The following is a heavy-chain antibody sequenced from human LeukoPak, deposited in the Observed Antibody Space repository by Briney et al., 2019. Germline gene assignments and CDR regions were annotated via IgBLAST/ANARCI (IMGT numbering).Heavy chain of an antibody. J-gene: IGHJ4*02. CDR2: IWYDGGNK. D-gene: IGHD4-17*01. V-gene: IGHV3-33*01. CDR3: ASDSYGFDY. CDR1: GFTFSSYV. Sequence: GKSLRLSCAASGFTFSSYVMHWVRQAPGKGLEWVAVIWYDGGNKYYADSVQGRFTISRDNSKNTLYLQMNSLRAEDTAVYYCASDSYGFDYWGQGTLVTVSS.